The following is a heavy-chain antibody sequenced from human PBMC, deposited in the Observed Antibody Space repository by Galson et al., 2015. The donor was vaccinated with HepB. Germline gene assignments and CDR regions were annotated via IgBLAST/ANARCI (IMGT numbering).Heavy chain of an antibody. V-gene: IGHV3-30-3*01. J-gene: IGHJ4*02. CDR2: ISYDGSNK. D-gene: IGHD3-22*01. CDR3: VKGSGYIISPRFDY. CDR1: GFTFSNYA. Sequence: SLRLSCAASGFTFSNYAMHWVRQAPGKGLEWVAVISYDGSNKYYADSVKGRFTISRDNSKNTLYLQMNSLRAEDTAVYYCVKGSGYIISPRFDYWGQGTLVTVSS.